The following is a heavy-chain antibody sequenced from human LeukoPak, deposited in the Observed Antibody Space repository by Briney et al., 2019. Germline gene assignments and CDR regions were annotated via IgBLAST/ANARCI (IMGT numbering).Heavy chain of an antibody. V-gene: IGHV4-4*07. CDR2: IYTSGST. CDR3: ARDRIDYWYFDL. J-gene: IGHJ2*01. Sequence: SETLSLTCAVYGGSFSGYYWSWIRQPAGKGLEWIGRIYTSGSTNYNPSLKSRVTMSVDTSKNQFSLKLSSVTAADTAVYYCARDRIDYWYFDLWGRGTLVTVSS. CDR1: GGSFSGYY.